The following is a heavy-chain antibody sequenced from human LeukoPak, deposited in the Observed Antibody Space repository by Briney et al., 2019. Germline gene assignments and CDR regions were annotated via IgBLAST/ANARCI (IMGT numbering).Heavy chain of an antibody. Sequence: GGSLRLSCEASGFTFSTYWMSWVRQAPGKGLEWVANIKQDGSEKYYVDSVKGRFAISRDNAKNSLYLQMNSLRAEDTAMYYCARDSAGNDYWGQGTLVTVSS. V-gene: IGHV3-7*01. CDR2: IKQDGSEK. CDR1: GFTFSTYW. D-gene: IGHD6-13*01. J-gene: IGHJ4*02. CDR3: ARDSAGNDY.